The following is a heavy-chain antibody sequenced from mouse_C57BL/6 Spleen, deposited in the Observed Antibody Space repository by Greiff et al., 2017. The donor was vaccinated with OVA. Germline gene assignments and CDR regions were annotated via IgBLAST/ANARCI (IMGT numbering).Heavy chain of an antibody. CDR1: GYTFTSYW. CDR3: ANYERSLSLFDY. CDR2: IHPNSGST. J-gene: IGHJ2*01. V-gene: IGHV1-64*01. D-gene: IGHD2-4*01. Sequence: VQLQQSGAELVKPGASVKLSCKASGYTFTSYWMHWVKQRPGQGLEWIGMIHPNSGSTNYNEKFKSKATLTVDKSSSTAYMQLSSLTSEDSAVYYCANYERSLSLFDYWGQGTTLTVSS.